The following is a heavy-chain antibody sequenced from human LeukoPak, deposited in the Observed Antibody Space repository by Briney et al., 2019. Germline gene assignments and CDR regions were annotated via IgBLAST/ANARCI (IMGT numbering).Heavy chain of an antibody. Sequence: PSETLSLTCTVSGGSISSYYWSWIRQPPGKGLEWIGYIYYSGSTNYNPSLKSRVTISVDTSKNQFSLKLSSVTAADTAVYYCAGGIHPRRGYSKNDAFDIWGQGTMVTVSS. D-gene: IGHD5-18*01. CDR3: AGGIHPRRGYSKNDAFDI. CDR1: GGSISSYY. J-gene: IGHJ3*02. V-gene: IGHV4-59*08. CDR2: IYYSGST.